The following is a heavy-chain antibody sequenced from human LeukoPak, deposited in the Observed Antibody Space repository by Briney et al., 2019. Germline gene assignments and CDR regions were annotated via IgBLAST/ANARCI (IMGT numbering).Heavy chain of an antibody. CDR1: GGSISSYY. CDR2: INHSGST. V-gene: IGHV4-34*01. D-gene: IGHD6-13*01. CDR3: ASPPGIAAD. J-gene: IGHJ4*02. Sequence: PSETLSLTCTVSGGSISSYYWSWIRQPPGKGLEWIGEINHSGSTNYNPSLKSRVTISVDTSKNQFSLKLSSVTAADTAVYYCASPPGIAADWGQGTLVTVSS.